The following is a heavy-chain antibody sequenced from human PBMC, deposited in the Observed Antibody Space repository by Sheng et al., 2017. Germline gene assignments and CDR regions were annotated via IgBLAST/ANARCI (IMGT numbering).Heavy chain of an antibody. CDR3: ARDNEGVVPAAIIGWWENYYYYGMDV. CDR1: GFTFSSYS. CDR2: ISSSSSYI. J-gene: IGHJ6*02. Sequence: EVQLVESGGGLVKPGGSLRLSCAASGFTFSSYSMNWVRQAPGKGLEWVSSISSSSSYIYYADSVKGRFTISRDNAKNSLYLQMNSLRAEDTAVYYCARDNEGVVPAAIIGWWENYYYYGMDVWGQGTTVT. V-gene: IGHV3-21*01. D-gene: IGHD2-2*02.